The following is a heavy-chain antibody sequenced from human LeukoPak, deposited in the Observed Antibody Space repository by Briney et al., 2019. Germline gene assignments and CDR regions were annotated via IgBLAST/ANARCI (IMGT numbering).Heavy chain of an antibody. D-gene: IGHD1-26*01. J-gene: IGHJ4*02. Sequence: SETLSLTCAVYGGSFSGYYWSWIRQPPGKGLEWIGEINHSGSTNYNPSLKSRVTISVDTSKNQFSLKLSSVTAADTAVYYCARGGWELFHYYFDYWGRGTLVTVSS. CDR3: ARGGWELFHYYFDY. V-gene: IGHV4-34*01. CDR2: INHSGST. CDR1: GGSFSGYY.